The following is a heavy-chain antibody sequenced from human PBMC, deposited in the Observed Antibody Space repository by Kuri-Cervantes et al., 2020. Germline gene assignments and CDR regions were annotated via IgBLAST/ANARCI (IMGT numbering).Heavy chain of an antibody. J-gene: IGHJ4*02. CDR2: ISYDGSNK. V-gene: IGHV3-30*03. CDR3: ARRNMVRGVDY. D-gene: IGHD3-10*01. CDR1: GFTFSTHG. Sequence: GESLKISCAASGFTFSTHGIHWVRQTPGKGLEWVALISYDGSNKYYADSVKGRFTISRDNSKNTLYLQMNSLRAEDTAVYYCARRNMVRGVDYWGQGTLVTVSS.